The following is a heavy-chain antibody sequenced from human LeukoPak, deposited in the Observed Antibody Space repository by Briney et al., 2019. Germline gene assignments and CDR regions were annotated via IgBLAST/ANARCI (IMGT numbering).Heavy chain of an antibody. D-gene: IGHD3-10*01. Sequence: ASVKVSCKASGYTFTSYGISWVRQAPGQELEWMGWISAYNGNTNCAQKLQGRVTMTTDTSTSTAYMELRSLRSDDTAVYYCARGVDSGSYYWFDPWGQGTLVTVSS. CDR2: ISAYNGNT. CDR1: GYTFTSYG. CDR3: ARGVDSGSYYWFDP. V-gene: IGHV1-18*01. J-gene: IGHJ5*02.